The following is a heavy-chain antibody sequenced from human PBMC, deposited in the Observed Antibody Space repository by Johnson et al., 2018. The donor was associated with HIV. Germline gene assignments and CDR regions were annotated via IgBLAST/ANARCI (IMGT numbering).Heavy chain of an antibody. D-gene: IGHD1-14*01. V-gene: IGHV3-7*03. CDR2: IKKDGSER. CDR1: GFTFDDYG. Sequence: EVQLVESGGGVVRPGGSLRLSCAASGFTFDDYGMNWVRQAPGKGLEWVANIKKDGSERYYVDSMKGRFPISRDNAKNSLYLQMNSLRAEDTAVYYCARGRSGILILDDAFDIWGQGTMVTVSS. CDR3: ARGRSGILILDDAFDI. J-gene: IGHJ3*02.